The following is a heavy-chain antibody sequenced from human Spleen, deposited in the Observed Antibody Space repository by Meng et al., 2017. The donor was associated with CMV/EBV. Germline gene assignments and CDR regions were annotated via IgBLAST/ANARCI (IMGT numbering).Heavy chain of an antibody. J-gene: IGHJ2*01. CDR2: IHYSGST. V-gene: IGHV4-31*03. Sequence: QVQLQESGPGLVKPSQTLSLTCTVSGGSISSGTYYWGWIRQLPGKGLEWIAYIHYSGSTYYSPSLKSRATISVDTSRNQLSLKLSSMTAADTAVYYCARGQKGYFDLWGRGALVTVSS. CDR1: GGSISSGTYY. CDR3: ARGQKGYFDL.